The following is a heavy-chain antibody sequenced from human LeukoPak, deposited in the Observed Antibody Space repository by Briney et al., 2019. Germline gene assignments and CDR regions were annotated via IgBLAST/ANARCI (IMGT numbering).Heavy chain of an antibody. CDR1: GGSFSGYF. CDR2: IDHSGST. J-gene: IGHJ4*02. CDR3: ARHQAPRSLPHY. V-gene: IGHV4-34*01. Sequence: SETLSLTCAVYGGSFSGYFRSWIRQPPGKGLEWIGEIDHSGSTHYNPSLKSRVTISVDTSKNQFSLKLTSVTAADTAVYYCARHQAPRSLPHYWGQGTLVTVSS.